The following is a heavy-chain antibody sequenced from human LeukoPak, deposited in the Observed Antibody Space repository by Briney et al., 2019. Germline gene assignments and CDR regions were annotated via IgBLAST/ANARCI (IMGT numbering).Heavy chain of an antibody. CDR1: GFTFSNYS. D-gene: IGHD3-10*01. J-gene: IGHJ4*02. Sequence: GGSLRLSCTASGFTFSNYSMNWVRQAPGKGLEWVSYISSSSSTIYYTDSVKGRFTVSRDNAKNSLYLQMNSLRAEDMAVYYCARALRGEGSGATGHYWGQGTLVTVSS. CDR2: ISSSSSTI. V-gene: IGHV3-48*01. CDR3: ARALRGEGSGATGHY.